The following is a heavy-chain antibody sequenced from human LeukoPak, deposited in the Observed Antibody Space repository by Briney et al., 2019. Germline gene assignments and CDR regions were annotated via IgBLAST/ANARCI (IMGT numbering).Heavy chain of an antibody. CDR1: GFTVSSNY. CDR2: IYSGGST. D-gene: IGHD3-22*01. Sequence: PGGSLRLSCAASGFTVSSNYMSWVRQAPGKGLEWVSVIYSGGSTYYADSVKGGFTISRDNSKNTLYLQMNSLRAEDTAVYYCARVGSSGYYFGYYYYYYMDVWGKGTTVTVSS. CDR3: ARVGSSGYYFGYYYYYYMDV. V-gene: IGHV3-53*01. J-gene: IGHJ6*03.